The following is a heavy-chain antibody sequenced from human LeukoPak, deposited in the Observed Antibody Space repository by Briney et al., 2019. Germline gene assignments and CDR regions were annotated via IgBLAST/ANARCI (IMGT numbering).Heavy chain of an antibody. Sequence: GGSLRLSCAASRFTFSSYSMNWVRQAPGKGLEWVSYISSSTIHYADSVKGRFTISRDNAKNSLYLQMNSLRAEDTAVYYCARDVGGSGTYFDYWGQGTLVTVSS. D-gene: IGHD3-10*01. V-gene: IGHV3-48*01. CDR2: ISSSTI. CDR3: ARDVGGSGTYFDY. J-gene: IGHJ4*02. CDR1: RFTFSSYS.